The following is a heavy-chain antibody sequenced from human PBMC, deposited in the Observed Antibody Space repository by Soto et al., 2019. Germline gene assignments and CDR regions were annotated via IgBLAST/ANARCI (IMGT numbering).Heavy chain of an antibody. CDR1: GDSITRSNFY. Sequence: SETLSFTCTVSGDSITRSNFYWGWIRQPPGKGLEWLGSIFYSGSTFYNPALKSRVTFSVDTSKNHFSLKLSSVTAADTAVYYCARHKTTMLTVVSAFDPWGQGTRVTVS. CDR3: ARHKTTMLTVVSAFDP. V-gene: IGHV4-39*02. CDR2: IFYSGST. D-gene: IGHD3-22*01. J-gene: IGHJ5*02.